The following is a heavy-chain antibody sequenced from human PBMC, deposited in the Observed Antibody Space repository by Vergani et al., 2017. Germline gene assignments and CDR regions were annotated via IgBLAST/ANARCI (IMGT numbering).Heavy chain of an antibody. Sequence: QVQLVQSGAEVKKPGASVKVSCKASGYTFTSYYMHWVRQAPGQGLEWMGIINPSGGSTSYAQKFQGRVTMTRDTSTSTVYMELSSVTAADTAVYYCAGGRATYYDILTGYYAWFDPWGQGTLVTVSS. D-gene: IGHD3-9*01. CDR3: AGGRATYYDILTGYYAWFDP. CDR1: GYTFTSYY. V-gene: IGHV1-46*01. CDR2: INPSGGST. J-gene: IGHJ5*02.